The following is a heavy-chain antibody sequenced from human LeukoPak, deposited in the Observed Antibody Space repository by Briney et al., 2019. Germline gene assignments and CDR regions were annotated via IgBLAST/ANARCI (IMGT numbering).Heavy chain of an antibody. D-gene: IGHD5-18*01. CDR3: AKDETRIQLWTNPFDY. Sequence: GGSLRLSCAASGFTFSSYAMSWVRQAPGKGLEWVSAISGSGGSTYYADSVKGRFTISRDNSKNTLYLQMNSLRAEDTAVYYCAKDETRIQLWTNPFDYWGQGTLVTVSS. V-gene: IGHV3-23*01. CDR2: ISGSGGST. CDR1: GFTFSSYA. J-gene: IGHJ4*02.